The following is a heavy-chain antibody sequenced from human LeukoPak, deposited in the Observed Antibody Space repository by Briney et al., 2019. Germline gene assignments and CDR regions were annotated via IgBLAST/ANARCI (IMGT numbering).Heavy chain of an antibody. CDR1: GYPFRNYD. J-gene: IGHJ6*03. CDR3: ARDRSLKVYHMDV. D-gene: IGHD3-16*02. V-gene: IGHV1-2*02. CDR2: INLITGDT. Sequence: ASVKVSCKTSGYPFRNYDINWVRQATGQGLEWMGWINLITGDTTYALRFQGRVTMTRDTSISTAYMELSSLRSDDTAVYYCARDRSLKVYHMDVWGTGTTVIISS.